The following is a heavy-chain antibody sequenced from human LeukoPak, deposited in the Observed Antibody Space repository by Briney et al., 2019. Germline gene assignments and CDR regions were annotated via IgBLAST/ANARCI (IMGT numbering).Heavy chain of an antibody. Sequence: PGRSLRLSCAASGFTFSYSTMHWVRQGPGKGLEWVAVISYDGSYKYYADSVKGRFTISRDNSKNTLYLQMSSLSAEDTAVYYCERTTTPHYYGSGTYALGYWGQGTLVTVSS. CDR1: GFTFSYST. CDR2: ISYDGSYK. J-gene: IGHJ4*02. V-gene: IGHV3-30-3*01. D-gene: IGHD3-10*01. CDR3: ERTTTPHYYGSGTYALGY.